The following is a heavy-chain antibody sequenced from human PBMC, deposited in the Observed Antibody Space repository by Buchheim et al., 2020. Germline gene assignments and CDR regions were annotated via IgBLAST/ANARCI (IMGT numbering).Heavy chain of an antibody. CDR1: GFSLSTSGVG. D-gene: IGHD5-18*01. Sequence: QIPLQESGPTLVKPTQTLTLTCTFSGFSLSTSGVGVGWIRQPPGKALEWLALIYWDDDKRYSPSLKSRLTITKATSKNPVVLKMTSMDPVDTATYYCAHGGGTAMVTDWFDPWGQGTL. CDR2: IYWDDDK. CDR3: AHGGGTAMVTDWFDP. J-gene: IGHJ5*02. V-gene: IGHV2-5*02.